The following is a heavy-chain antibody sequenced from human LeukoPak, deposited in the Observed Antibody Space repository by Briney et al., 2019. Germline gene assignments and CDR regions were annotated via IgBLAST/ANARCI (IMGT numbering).Heavy chain of an antibody. CDR1: GFTVSSNY. Sequence: PGGSLRLSCAASGFTVSSNYMSWVRQAPGKGLEWVSVIYSGGSTYYADSVKGRFTISRDNYKNTLYLQMNSLIAEDKTAYYCARGLSGSCSDQNFDYWGQGTLVTVSS. D-gene: IGHD1-26*01. J-gene: IGHJ4*02. V-gene: IGHV3-66*01. CDR2: IYSGGST. CDR3: ARGLSGSCSDQNFDY.